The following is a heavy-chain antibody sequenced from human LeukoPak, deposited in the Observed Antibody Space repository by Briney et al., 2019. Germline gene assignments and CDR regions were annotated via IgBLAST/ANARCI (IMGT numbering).Heavy chain of an antibody. Sequence: VASVKVSCKASGGTFSSYAISWVRQAPGQGLEWMGGIIPIFGTANYAQKFQGRVTITADESTSTAYMELSSLRSEDTAVYYCASRPSRGSSGYYYLDYWGQGTLVTVSS. V-gene: IGHV1-69*13. CDR1: GGTFSSYA. CDR3: ASRPSRGSSGYYYLDY. D-gene: IGHD3-22*01. CDR2: IIPIFGTA. J-gene: IGHJ4*02.